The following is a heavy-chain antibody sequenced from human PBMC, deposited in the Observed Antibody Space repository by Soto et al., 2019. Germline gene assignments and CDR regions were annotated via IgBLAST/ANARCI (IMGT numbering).Heavy chain of an antibody. J-gene: IGHJ4*02. V-gene: IGHV3-74*01. D-gene: IGHD4-4*01. CDR1: GFTFSSYW. CDR3: ARGLGTLTPVSY. Sequence: PGGSLRLSCAASGFTFSSYWMHWVRQAPGKGLVWVSRINSDESTTSYADSVRGRFTISRDNAKHTLYLQMNSLRAEDTAVYYCARGLGTLTPVSYWGQGTPVTVSS. CDR2: INSDESTT.